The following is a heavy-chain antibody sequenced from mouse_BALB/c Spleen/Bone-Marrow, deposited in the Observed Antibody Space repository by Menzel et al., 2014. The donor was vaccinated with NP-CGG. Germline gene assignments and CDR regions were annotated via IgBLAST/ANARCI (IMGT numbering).Heavy chain of an antibody. V-gene: IGHV5-4*02. Sequence: DVKLVESGGGLVKPGGSLKLSCAASGFTLSDYYMFWVRQTPEKRLEWVATISDDGGNTYYRDSVKGRFTISRDNAKNKLNLQMSSLKSEDTATYHCARETGPRAMDYWGQGTSVTVSS. J-gene: IGHJ4*01. CDR2: ISDDGGNT. CDR1: GFTLSDYY. D-gene: IGHD4-1*01. CDR3: ARETGPRAMDY.